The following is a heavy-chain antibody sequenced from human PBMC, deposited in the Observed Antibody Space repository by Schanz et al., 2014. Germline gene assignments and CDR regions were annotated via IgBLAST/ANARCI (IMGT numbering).Heavy chain of an antibody. CDR3: ARDGRKYSSGTLDYFDN. CDR2: ISSGVSDK. CDR1: GFSFSTYS. Sequence: QVQLVESGGGVVQPGRSLRLSCAASGFSFSTYSLHWVRPSPFPVLEWVAVISSGVSDKYYTDSVKGHFTISRDDSKNTLYLQMNSLRAEDTAIYYCARDGRKYSSGTLDYFDNWGQGTLVTVSS. V-gene: IGHV3-30*10. J-gene: IGHJ4*02. D-gene: IGHD6-25*01.